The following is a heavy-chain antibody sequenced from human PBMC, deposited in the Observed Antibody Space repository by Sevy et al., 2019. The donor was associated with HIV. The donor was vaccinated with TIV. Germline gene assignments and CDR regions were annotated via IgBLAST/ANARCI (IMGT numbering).Heavy chain of an antibody. Sequence: GGSLRLSCAGSGYTFSGYAMSWVRQAPGKGLEWVSAISASGISTYYAGSVKGRFTISRDNSKNTLYLAMDSLRDDDTALYYCAKDREAVVEGEEYYLDYWGRGTLVTVSS. CDR2: ISASGIST. CDR3: AKDREAVVEGEEYYLDY. V-gene: IGHV3-23*01. D-gene: IGHD2-15*01. J-gene: IGHJ4*02. CDR1: GYTFSGYA.